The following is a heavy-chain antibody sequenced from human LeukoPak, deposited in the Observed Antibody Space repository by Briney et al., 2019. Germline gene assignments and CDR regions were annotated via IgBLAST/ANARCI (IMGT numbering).Heavy chain of an antibody. CDR3: ARDGITGTIDY. CDR2: INPSGGST. V-gene: IGHV1-46*01. J-gene: IGHJ4*02. CDR1: GYTFTSYY. D-gene: IGHD1-20*01. Sequence: ASVKVSCKASGYTFTSYYMHWVRQAPGQGPEWMGIINPSGGSTSYAQKFQGRVTMTRDTSTSTVYMELSSLRSEDTAVYYCARDGITGTIDYWGQGTLVTVSS.